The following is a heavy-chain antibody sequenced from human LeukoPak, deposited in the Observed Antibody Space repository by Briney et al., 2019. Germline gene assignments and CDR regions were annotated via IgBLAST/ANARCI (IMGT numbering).Heavy chain of an antibody. CDR2: LNPNTGGT. Sequence: ASVKVSCKAPGYTFTGYYMHWVRQAPGQGLEWMGWLNPNTGGTNYAQKFQGKVTMTRDTSISTAYMELSRLRSGDTAVYYCAKGKGIDDYGGYDAFDIWGQGTMVTVSS. D-gene: IGHD4-17*01. J-gene: IGHJ3*02. V-gene: IGHV1-2*02. CDR1: GYTFTGYY. CDR3: AKGKGIDDYGGYDAFDI.